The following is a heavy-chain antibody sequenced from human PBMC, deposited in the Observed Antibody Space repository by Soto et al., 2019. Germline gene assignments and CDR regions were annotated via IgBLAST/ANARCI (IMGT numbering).Heavy chain of an antibody. CDR3: ARDPGPYGDYSY. V-gene: IGHV1-58*01. J-gene: IGHJ4*02. D-gene: IGHD4-17*01. Sequence: SVKVSCKASGFTFFTSAVQWVRQARGQRLEWIGWIAVGSGNTNYAQKFQERVTITRDMSTNTAYMELSSLRSEDTALYYCARDPGPYGDYSYWGQGTLVTVSS. CDR2: IAVGSGNT. CDR1: GFTFFTSA.